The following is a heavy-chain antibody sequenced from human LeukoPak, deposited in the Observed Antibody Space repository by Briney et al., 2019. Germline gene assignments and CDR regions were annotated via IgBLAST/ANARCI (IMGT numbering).Heavy chain of an antibody. Sequence: SQTLSLTCTVSGGSISSGGYYWSCIRQPPGKGLEWIGYIYHSGSTYYNASLKSRVTISVDRSKNQFSLKLSSVTAADTAVYYCARDHPSLQFDPWGQGTLVTVSS. CDR3: ARDHPSLQFDP. CDR1: GGSISSGGYY. CDR2: IYHSGST. J-gene: IGHJ5*02. V-gene: IGHV4-30-2*01.